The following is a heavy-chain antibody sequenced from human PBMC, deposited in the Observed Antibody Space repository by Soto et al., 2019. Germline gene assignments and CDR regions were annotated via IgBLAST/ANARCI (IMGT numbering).Heavy chain of an antibody. CDR2: MNPNSGNT. D-gene: IGHD3-9*01. J-gene: IGHJ5*02. Sequence: QVQLVQSGSEVKKPGASVKVSCKSFGYSFTSFDVHWVRQASGLGLEWMGWMNPNSGNTDYAQRIQGIVTMTRNTSINKDDMELNRLTSDDTAVYYCARVDWFGNWLVAWGQGTLVTVSS. CDR3: ARVDWFGNWLVA. CDR1: GYSFTSFD. V-gene: IGHV1-8*02.